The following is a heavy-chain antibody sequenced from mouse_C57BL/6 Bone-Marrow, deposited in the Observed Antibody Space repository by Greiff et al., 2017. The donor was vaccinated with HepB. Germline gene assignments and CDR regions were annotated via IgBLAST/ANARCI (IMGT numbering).Heavy chain of an antibody. CDR2: IHPNSGST. D-gene: IGHD2-4*01. Sequence: VQLQQSGAELVKPGASVKLSCKASGYTFTSYWMHWVKQRPGQGLEWIGMIHPNSGSTNYNEKFKSKATLTVDKSSSTAYMQLSSLTSEDSAVYYCARGMDYDGAWFAYWGQGTLVTVSA. V-gene: IGHV1-64*01. J-gene: IGHJ3*01. CDR3: ARGMDYDGAWFAY. CDR1: GYTFTSYW.